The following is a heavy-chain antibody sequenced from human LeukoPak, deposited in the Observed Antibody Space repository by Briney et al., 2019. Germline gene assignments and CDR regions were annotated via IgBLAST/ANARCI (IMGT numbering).Heavy chain of an antibody. CDR3: ARASTEYSVTDGFDT. CDR2: VSFGSSYI. J-gene: IGHJ5*02. Sequence: KTGGSLRLSCAASGFTFRDYTMNWVRQSPGKGLQWVSYVSFGSSYISYADSLKGRFTISRDDAKSSVYLEMTGLRAEDTAVYYCARASTEYSVTDGFDTWGPGTLVTVSS. D-gene: IGHD6-6*01. CDR1: GFTFRDYT. V-gene: IGHV3-21*01.